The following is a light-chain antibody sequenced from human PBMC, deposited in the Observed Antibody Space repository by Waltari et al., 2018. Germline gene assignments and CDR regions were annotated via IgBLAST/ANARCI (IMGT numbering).Light chain of an antibody. V-gene: IGKV3-11*01. J-gene: IGKJ5*01. Sequence: EIVLTQSPATLSLSPGERATLSCRASQSVSSDIAWYQHKPGQAPRLLIFDASNRAGGVPARFTGSGSGTDFTLTISSLEPEDFAVYYCQQRSNWPPITFGQGTRLEIK. CDR1: QSVSSD. CDR3: QQRSNWPPIT. CDR2: DAS.